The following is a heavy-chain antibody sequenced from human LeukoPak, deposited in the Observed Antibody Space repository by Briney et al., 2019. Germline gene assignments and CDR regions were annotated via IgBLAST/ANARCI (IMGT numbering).Heavy chain of an antibody. D-gene: IGHD6-13*01. J-gene: IGHJ4*02. CDR2: IKNDGSVT. V-gene: IGHV3-74*01. Sequence: GGSLRLSCAASGFTFSSYWMQWVRHAPGKELVWVSRIKNDGSVTNYADSVKGRYTISRDNAKNTLYLQMNSLRAEDTAVYYCARYNAAAGDYWGQGTLVTVSS. CDR3: ARYNAAAGDY. CDR1: GFTFSSYW.